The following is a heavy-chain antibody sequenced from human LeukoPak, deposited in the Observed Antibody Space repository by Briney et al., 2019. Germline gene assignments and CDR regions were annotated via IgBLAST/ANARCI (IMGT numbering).Heavy chain of an antibody. CDR2: IYTSGST. CDR3: ARDRITMVRGVIITGYFDY. D-gene: IGHD3-10*01. J-gene: IGHJ4*02. Sequence: PSETLSLTCTVSGGSISSYYWSWIRQPAGKGLEWIGRIYTSGSTNYNPSLKSRVTISVDTSKNQFSLKLSSVTAADTAVYYCARDRITMVRGVIITGYFDYWGQGTLVTVSS. CDR1: GGSISSYY. V-gene: IGHV4-4*07.